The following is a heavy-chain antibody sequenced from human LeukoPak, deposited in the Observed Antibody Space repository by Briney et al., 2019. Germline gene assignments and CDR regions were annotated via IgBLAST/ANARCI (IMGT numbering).Heavy chain of an antibody. CDR2: ISSNGGST. CDR3: ARGKGRVTDAFDI. J-gene: IGHJ3*02. D-gene: IGHD4-11*01. CDR1: GFTFSSYA. V-gene: IGHV3-64*01. Sequence: TGGSLRLSCAASGFTFSSYAMHWVRQAPGKGLEYVSAISSNGGSTYYANSVKGRFTISRDNSKNTLYLQMGSLRAEDMAVYYCARGKGRVTDAFDIWGQGTVVTVSS.